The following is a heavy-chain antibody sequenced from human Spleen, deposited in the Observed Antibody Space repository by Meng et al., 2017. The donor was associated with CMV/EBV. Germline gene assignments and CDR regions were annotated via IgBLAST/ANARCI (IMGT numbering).Heavy chain of an antibody. CDR1: GGSFSGYY. V-gene: IGHV4-34*01. CDR3: ARNLDYGDYVPATLAY. Sequence: QGPVQQWGAGLLKPSGTLSLTCAVYGGSFSGYYWSWIRQPPGKGLEWIGEINHSGSTNYNPSLKSRVTISVDTSKNQFSLKLSSVTAADTAVYYCARNLDYGDYVPATLAYWGQGTLVTVSS. CDR2: INHSGST. D-gene: IGHD4-17*01. J-gene: IGHJ4*02.